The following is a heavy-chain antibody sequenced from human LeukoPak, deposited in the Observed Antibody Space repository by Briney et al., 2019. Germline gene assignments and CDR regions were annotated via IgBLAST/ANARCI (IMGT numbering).Heavy chain of an antibody. V-gene: IGHV4-39*01. Sequence: SETLSLTCTVSGGSISSSSYYWGWIRQPPGKGLEWIGSIYYSGSTYYNPSLRGRVTISVDTSKNQFSLKLSSVTAADTAVYYCASLGNSYSYGSAYYYYYMDVWDKGTTVTVSS. CDR1: GGSISSSSYY. J-gene: IGHJ6*03. D-gene: IGHD5-18*01. CDR3: ASLGNSYSYGSAYYYYYMDV. CDR2: IYYSGST.